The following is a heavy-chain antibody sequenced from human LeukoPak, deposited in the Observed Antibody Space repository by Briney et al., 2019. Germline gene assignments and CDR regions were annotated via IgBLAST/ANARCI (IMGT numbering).Heavy chain of an antibody. V-gene: IGHV3-23*01. J-gene: IGHJ6*02. CDR1: RFTFNTYA. D-gene: IGHD6-19*01. Sequence: HAGGSLRLSCAASRFTFNTYAVNWVRQAPGKGLEWVSAISGNGDITYYADSVRGRFTISRDNSKNTLYLQMNSLRAEDTAVYYCAKDQDSSGWPPSRNYGMDVWGQGTTVTVSS. CDR3: AKDQDSSGWPPSRNYGMDV. CDR2: ISGNGDIT.